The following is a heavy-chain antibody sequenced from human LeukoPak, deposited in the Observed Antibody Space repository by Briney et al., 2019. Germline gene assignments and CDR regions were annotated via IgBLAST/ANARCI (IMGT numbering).Heavy chain of an antibody. J-gene: IGHJ4*02. CDR1: GYTFISYY. D-gene: IGHD3-22*01. V-gene: IGHV1-46*01. CDR2: INPSGGST. CDR3: ARPGVPDSSGYYYYFDY. Sequence: ASVKVSCKASGYTFISYYMHWVRQAPGQGLEWMGIINPSGGSTSYAQKFQGRVTMTRDTSTSTVYMELSSLRSEDTAVYYCARPGVPDSSGYYYYFDYWGQGTLVTVSS.